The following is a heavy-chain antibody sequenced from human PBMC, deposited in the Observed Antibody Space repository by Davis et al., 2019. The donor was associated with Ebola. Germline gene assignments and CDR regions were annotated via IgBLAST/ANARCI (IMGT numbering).Heavy chain of an antibody. CDR1: GFTFDDYA. Sequence: SLKISCAASGFTFDDYAMHWVRQAPGKGLEWVSGISWNSGSIGYADSVKGRFTISRDNAKNSLYLQMNSLRAEDTAVYYCARGGIAAAAFDYWGQGTLVTVSS. D-gene: IGHD6-13*01. V-gene: IGHV3-9*01. CDR3: ARGGIAAAAFDY. J-gene: IGHJ4*02. CDR2: ISWNSGSI.